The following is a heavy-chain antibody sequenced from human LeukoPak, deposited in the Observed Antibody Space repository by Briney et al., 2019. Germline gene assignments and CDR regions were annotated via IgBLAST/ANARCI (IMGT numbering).Heavy chain of an antibody. CDR2: ISWNSGTI. CDR3: ARGPNSNWSGLDF. CDR1: GFTFDNYA. J-gene: IGHJ4*02. V-gene: IGHV3-9*01. D-gene: IGHD6-6*01. Sequence: SLRLSCAASGFTFDNYAMNWVRQVPGKGLEWISLISWNSGTIGYADSVKGRFTISRDNAKNTLYLQVNNLRAEDTAVYYCARGPNSNWSGLDFWGQGTLLTVSS.